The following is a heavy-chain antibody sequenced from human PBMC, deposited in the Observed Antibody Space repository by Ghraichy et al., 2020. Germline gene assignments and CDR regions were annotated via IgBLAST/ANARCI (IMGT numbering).Heavy chain of an antibody. CDR1: GGTFSDYQ. D-gene: IGHD5-24*01. J-gene: IGHJ6*02. V-gene: IGHV4-34*01. Sequence: SETLSLTCAVYGGTFSDYQWTWIRQPPREGLEGIGDIKHSGSTNYNVSLKSRVIISLDTSKNQFSLKLRAVTAADTAVYYCARATIRDGMDVWGQGTTVTVFS. CDR2: IKHSGST. CDR3: ARATIRDGMDV.